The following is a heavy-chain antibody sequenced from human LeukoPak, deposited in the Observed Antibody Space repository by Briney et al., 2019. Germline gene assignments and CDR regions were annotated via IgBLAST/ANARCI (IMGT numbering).Heavy chain of an antibody. J-gene: IGHJ5*02. V-gene: IGHV1-69*13. CDR3: ARGSIAAPNWFDP. CDR2: IIPIFGTA. D-gene: IGHD6-6*01. CDR1: GGTFSSYA. Sequence: ASVKVSCKASGGTFSSYAISWVRQAPGQGLEWMGGIIPIFGTANYAQKFQGRVTITADESTSTAYMELSSLGSEDTAVYYCARGSIAAPNWFDPWGQGTLVTVSS.